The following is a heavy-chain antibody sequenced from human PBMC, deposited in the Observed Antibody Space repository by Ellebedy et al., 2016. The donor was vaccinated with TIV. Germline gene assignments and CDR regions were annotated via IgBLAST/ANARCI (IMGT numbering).Heavy chain of an antibody. CDR2: ISDSGSST. Sequence: PGGSLRLSCAASGFTFNSYAMSWVRQAPGKGLEWVSGISDSGSSTYYADSVKGRFTISRDNSKNTLYLRMDSLRVEDTAIYYCADDPWGVGPAFDIWGQGTMVTVSS. V-gene: IGHV3-23*01. CDR1: GFTFNSYA. J-gene: IGHJ3*02. D-gene: IGHD1-26*01. CDR3: ADDPWGVGPAFDI.